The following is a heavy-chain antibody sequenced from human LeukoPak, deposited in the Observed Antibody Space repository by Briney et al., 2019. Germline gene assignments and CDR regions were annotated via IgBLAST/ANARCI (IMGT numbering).Heavy chain of an antibody. CDR3: ARESLDYVWGSYRQIDY. CDR1: GGSISSYY. V-gene: IGHV4-59*13. CDR2: IYYSGST. Sequence: SETLSLTCTVSGGSISSYYWSWIRQPPGRGLEGIGFIYYSGSTNYNPSLKSRVTISVDMSKNQFSLKLSSVTAADTAVYYCARESLDYVWGSYRQIDYWGQGTLVTVSS. D-gene: IGHD3-16*02. J-gene: IGHJ4*02.